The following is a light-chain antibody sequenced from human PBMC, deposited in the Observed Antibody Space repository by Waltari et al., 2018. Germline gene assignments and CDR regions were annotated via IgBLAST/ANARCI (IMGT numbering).Light chain of an antibody. CDR1: QTVSNN. CDR3: QHYNKWPPA. V-gene: IGKV3-15*01. Sequence: EIVMTQSPVPLSVSPGERATLSCRASQTVSNNLAWYQQKPGQAPRLLIYGASTRATGIPARFSGSGSGTDFTLTISSLQSEDFAVYQCQHYNKWPPAFGQGTKVEIK. CDR2: GAS. J-gene: IGKJ1*01.